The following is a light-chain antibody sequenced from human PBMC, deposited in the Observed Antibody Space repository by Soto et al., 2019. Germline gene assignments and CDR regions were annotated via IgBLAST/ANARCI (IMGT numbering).Light chain of an antibody. J-gene: IGKJ4*01. V-gene: IGKV4-1*01. CDR3: QQYFTTPLT. Sequence: DIVLTQSPDSLAVSLGERATINCKSSQSVLYRSNNKNNLAWYQQKPGQPPKLLIYWASTRESGVPDRFSGSGAGKDFTLTISRLQAEDVAVYYCQQYFTTPLTFGGGTKVEIK. CDR1: QSVLYRSNNKNN. CDR2: WAS.